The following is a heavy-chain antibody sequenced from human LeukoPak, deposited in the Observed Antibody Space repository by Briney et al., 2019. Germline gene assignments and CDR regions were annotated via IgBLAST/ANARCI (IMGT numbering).Heavy chain of an antibody. CDR3: ARPKAPVNNWNYGVVAFDI. V-gene: IGHV3-48*04. CDR1: GFSFSSYS. J-gene: IGHJ3*02. D-gene: IGHD1-7*01. Sequence: GGSLRLSCAASGFSFSSYSMNWIRQAPGKGLEWVSYISNSSSITHYADFVKGRFTISRDNAKNSLYMQMNSLRAEDTAVYYCARPKAPVNNWNYGVVAFDIWGQGTMVTVSS. CDR2: ISNSSSIT.